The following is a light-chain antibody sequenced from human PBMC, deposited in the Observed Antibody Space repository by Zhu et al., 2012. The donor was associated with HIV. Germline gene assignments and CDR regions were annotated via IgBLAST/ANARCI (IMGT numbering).Light chain of an antibody. CDR3: QQYVRSPPT. J-gene: IGKJ1*01. CDR1: QSLNSTF. CDR2: DAS. V-gene: IGKV3-20*01. Sequence: EIVLTQSPGTLSLSPGERATLSCRASQSLNSTFLAWYQQKPGQAPRLVMYDASSGAPGIPNRFSGSGSGADFSLTISRLEPEDFAVYYCQQYVRSPPTSGQGTQVEVK.